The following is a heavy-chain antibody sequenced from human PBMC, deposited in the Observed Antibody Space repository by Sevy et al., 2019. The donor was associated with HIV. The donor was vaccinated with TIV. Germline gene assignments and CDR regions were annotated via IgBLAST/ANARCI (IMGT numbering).Heavy chain of an antibody. J-gene: IGHJ6*02. CDR3: AGDRRYYYDSSGDYYYYGMDV. V-gene: IGHV4-59*01. CDR1: GGSISSYY. CDR2: IYYSGST. Sequence: SETLSLTCTVSGGSISSYYWSWIRQPPGKGLEWIGYIYYSGSTNYNPSLKSRVTISVETSKNQFSLKLSSVTAADTAVYYWAGDRRYYYDSSGDYYYYGMDVWGQGTTVTVSS. D-gene: IGHD3-22*01.